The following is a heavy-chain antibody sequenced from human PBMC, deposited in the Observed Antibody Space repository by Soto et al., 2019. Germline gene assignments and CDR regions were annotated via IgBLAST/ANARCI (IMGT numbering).Heavy chain of an antibody. D-gene: IGHD2-8*01. Sequence: EVQLVESGGGLVQPGGSLRLSCAASGFSVSDNYMSWVRQAPGKGLEWISVIYSSGDTYYAGSVKGRLTISRDNSGNTLYLQITDLRVEDTAIYYCARDPGYGRGVSFDPWGQGIPVTVSS. V-gene: IGHV3-66*01. J-gene: IGHJ5*02. CDR1: GFSVSDNY. CDR3: ARDPGYGRGVSFDP. CDR2: IYSSGDT.